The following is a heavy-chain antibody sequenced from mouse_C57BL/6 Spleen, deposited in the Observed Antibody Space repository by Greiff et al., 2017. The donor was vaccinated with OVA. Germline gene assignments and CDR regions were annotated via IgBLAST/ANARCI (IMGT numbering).Heavy chain of an antibody. D-gene: IGHD1-1*01. CDR1: GYAFSSSW. J-gene: IGHJ1*03. CDR2: IYPGDGDT. Sequence: VQLVESGPELVKPGASVKISCKASGYAFSSSWMNWVKQRPGKGLEWIGRIYPGDGDTNYNGKFKGKATLTADKSSSTAYMQLSSLTSEDSAVYFCAREGVRYGSSYVRYFDVWGTGTTVTVSS. CDR3: AREGVRYGSSYVRYFDV. V-gene: IGHV1-82*01.